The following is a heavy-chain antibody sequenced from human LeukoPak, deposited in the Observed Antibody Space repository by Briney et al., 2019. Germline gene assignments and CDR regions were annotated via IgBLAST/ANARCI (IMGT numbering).Heavy chain of an antibody. D-gene: IGHD6-13*01. Sequence: GRSLRLSCAASGLTFNSYDMYWVRQGPGKGPEWVSYISASGSYIKYADSVKGRFTISRDNAKNSLYLQMNSLRAEDTAVYYCVPPAAGRHLAISTDNFQHWGQGTPVTVSS. J-gene: IGHJ1*01. CDR1: GLTFNSYD. V-gene: IGHV3-48*03. CDR3: VPPAAGRHLAISTDNFQH. CDR2: ISASGSYI.